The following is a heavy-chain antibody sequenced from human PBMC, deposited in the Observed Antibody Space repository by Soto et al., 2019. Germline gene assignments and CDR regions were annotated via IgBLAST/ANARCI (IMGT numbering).Heavy chain of an antibody. CDR1: GGSISSYY. J-gene: IGHJ4*02. D-gene: IGHD2-15*01. CDR3: ATLEGFLRYCSGGSCYPKFGY. Sequence: QVQLQESGPGLVKPSETLSLTCTVSGGSISSYYWSWIRQPPGKGLEWIGYIYYSGSTNYNPSLKSRVTISVDTSKTQFSLKLSSVTAADTAVYYCATLEGFLRYCSGGSCYPKFGYWGQGTLVTVSS. CDR2: IYYSGST. V-gene: IGHV4-59*08.